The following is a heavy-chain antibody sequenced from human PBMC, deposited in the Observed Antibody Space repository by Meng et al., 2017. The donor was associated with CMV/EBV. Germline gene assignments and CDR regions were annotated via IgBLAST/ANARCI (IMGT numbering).Heavy chain of an antibody. CDR3: ARGYSSGYVDAFDI. D-gene: IGHD3-22*01. V-gene: IGHV4-59*01. CDR1: GGSISSYY. Sequence: SETLSLTCTVSGGSISSYYWSWIRQPPGKGLEWIGYIYYSGSTNYNPSLKSRVTISVDASKNQFSLKLSSVTAADTAVYYCARGYSSGYVDAFDIWGQGTMVTVSS. CDR2: IYYSGST. J-gene: IGHJ3*02.